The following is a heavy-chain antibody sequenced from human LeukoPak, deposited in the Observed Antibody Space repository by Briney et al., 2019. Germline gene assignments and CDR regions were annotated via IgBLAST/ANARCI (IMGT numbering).Heavy chain of an antibody. CDR1: GYTFTGYY. CDR3: ARAQLRRDAFDI. V-gene: IGHV1-2*02. Sequence: ASVKVSCKASGYTFTGYYMHWVRQAPGQGLEWMGWINPNSGGTNYAQKFQGRVTMTRDTSTSTVYMELSSLRSEDTAVYYCARAQLRRDAFDIWGQGTMVTVSS. CDR2: INPNSGGT. D-gene: IGHD1-7*01. J-gene: IGHJ3*02.